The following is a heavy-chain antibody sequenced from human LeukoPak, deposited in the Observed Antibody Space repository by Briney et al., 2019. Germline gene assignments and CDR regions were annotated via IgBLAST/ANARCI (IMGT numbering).Heavy chain of an antibody. J-gene: IGHJ4*02. Sequence: PSETLSLTCTVPGGSISSGDYYWSWIRQPPGKGLEWIGYIYYSGSTYYNPSLKSRVTISVNTSKNQFSLKLSSVTVADTAVYYCARARSNTFDYWGQGTLVTVSS. V-gene: IGHV4-30-4*01. CDR3: ARARSNTFDY. CDR1: GGSISSGDYY. D-gene: IGHD2/OR15-2a*01. CDR2: IYYSGST.